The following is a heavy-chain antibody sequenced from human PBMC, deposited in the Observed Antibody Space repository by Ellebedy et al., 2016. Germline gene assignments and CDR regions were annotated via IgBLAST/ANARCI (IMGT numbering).Heavy chain of an antibody. D-gene: IGHD6-19*01. J-gene: IGHJ6*02. Sequence: SETLSLTCNVSGGSVSSDYWNWIRQPPGKGLEWIGYIYYSGSTNYNPSLKSRVTISVDTSKNQFSLKLSSVTAADTAVYYCASRAMAVAGTDPPIDYYYGMDVWGQGTMVTVSS. CDR2: IYYSGST. CDR1: GGSVSSDY. V-gene: IGHV4-59*02. CDR3: ASRAMAVAGTDPPIDYYYGMDV.